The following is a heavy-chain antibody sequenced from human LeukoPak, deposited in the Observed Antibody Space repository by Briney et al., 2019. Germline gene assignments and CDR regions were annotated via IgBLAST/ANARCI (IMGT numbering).Heavy chain of an antibody. Sequence: GESLKISCEASGYSFSSHGIVWVRQMPGKGLEWMGIINPADSVTIYSPSFQGQVTISADKSITTAYLQWSSLKASDTAMYNCARRYCSGGTCYYFDYWGQGALVTVSS. CDR2: INPADSVT. D-gene: IGHD2-15*01. CDR3: ARRYCSGGTCYYFDY. V-gene: IGHV5-51*01. J-gene: IGHJ4*02. CDR1: GYSFSSHG.